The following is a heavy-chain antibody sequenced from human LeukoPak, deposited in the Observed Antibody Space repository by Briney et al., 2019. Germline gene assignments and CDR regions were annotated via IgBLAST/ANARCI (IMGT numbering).Heavy chain of an antibody. CDR2: ISSYNDNT. CDR3: ARGQGLLWFGEWDYYYYYMDV. J-gene: IGHJ6*03. D-gene: IGHD3-10*01. CDR1: GYTFSNYG. Sequence: ASVKVSCKASGYTFSNYGISWVRQAPGQGLEWMGWISSYNDNTNYAQKLQGRVTMTTDTSTSTAYMELRSLRSDDTAVYYCARGQGLLWFGEWDYYYYYMDVWGKGTTVTISS. V-gene: IGHV1-18*01.